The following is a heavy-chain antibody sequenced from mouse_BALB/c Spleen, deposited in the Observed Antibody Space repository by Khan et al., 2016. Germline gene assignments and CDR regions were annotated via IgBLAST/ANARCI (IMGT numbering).Heavy chain of an antibody. V-gene: IGHV14-3*02. CDR2: IDPPNDNT. CDR3: ARMYYGDY. D-gene: IGHD1-1*01. J-gene: IGHJ2*01. Sequence: VQLQQSGAELVKPGASVKLSCTASGFSIQDTYIHWVRQRPEQGLDWIGRIDPPNDNTKYDPKFQGKATIKADTSSNTAYLQLSSLTYEDTAVYYCARMYYGDYWGQGTTLTVSS. CDR1: GFSIQDTY.